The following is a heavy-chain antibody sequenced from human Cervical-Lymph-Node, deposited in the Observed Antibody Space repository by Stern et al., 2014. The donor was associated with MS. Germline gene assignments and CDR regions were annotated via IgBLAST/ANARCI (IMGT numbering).Heavy chain of an antibody. D-gene: IGHD1-7*01. CDR2: ITRPSNYI. V-gene: IGHV3-21*01. CDR3: ARDCPGLELSCSTDAFDI. CDR1: GFIFSTYS. Sequence: EVQLVESGGGLVKPGGSLRLSCAASGFIFSTYSMNWVRQAPGKGLQWVSSITRPSNYIYYADSLKGRFTSSIDNAKNSLFLQMNSLRAEDTAVYYCARDCPGLELSCSTDAFDIWGQGTMVTVSS. J-gene: IGHJ3*02.